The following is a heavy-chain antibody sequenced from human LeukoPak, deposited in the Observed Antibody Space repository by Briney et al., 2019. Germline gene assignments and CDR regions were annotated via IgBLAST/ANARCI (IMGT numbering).Heavy chain of an antibody. CDR3: ARDPEDCGGDCYSSFFDY. D-gene: IGHD2-21*02. V-gene: IGHV1-69*13. Sequence: ASVKVSCKASGYTFTNYYIHWVRQAPGQGLEWMGGIIPIFGTANYAQKFQGRVTITADESTSTAYMELSSLRSEDTAVYYCARDPEDCGGDCYSSFFDYWGQGTLVTVSS. CDR2: IIPIFGTA. CDR1: GYTFTNYY. J-gene: IGHJ4*02.